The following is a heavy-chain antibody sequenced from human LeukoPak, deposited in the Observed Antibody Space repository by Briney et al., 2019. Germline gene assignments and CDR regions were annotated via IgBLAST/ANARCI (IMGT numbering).Heavy chain of an antibody. CDR1: GYTFTSYG. CDR3: ARDSEPRYCSSTSCPKGWFDP. J-gene: IGHJ5*02. CDR2: ISAYNGNT. Sequence: ASVKVSCKASGYTFTSYGISWVRQAPGQGLEWMGWISAYNGNTNYAQKLQGRVTMTTDTSTSTAYMELSSLRSEDTAVYYCARDSEPRYCSSTSCPKGWFDPWGQGTLVTVSS. V-gene: IGHV1-18*01. D-gene: IGHD2-2*01.